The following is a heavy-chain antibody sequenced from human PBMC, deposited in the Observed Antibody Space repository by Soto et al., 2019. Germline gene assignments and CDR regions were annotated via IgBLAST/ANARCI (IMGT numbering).Heavy chain of an antibody. J-gene: IGHJ3*01. V-gene: IGHV3-23*01. D-gene: IGHD3-22*01. CDR2: ISGSGGST. CDR1: GFTFSSYA. CDR3: ASSITMRVVFIRPDDCEF. Sequence: EVQLLESGGGLVQPGGSLRLSCAASGFTFSSYAMSWVRQAPGKGLEWVSAISGSGGSTYYADSVKGRFTISRDNSNTRRERQKNSLTAEDTAVYYCASSITMRVVFIRPDDCEFWGQGRMLTVSS.